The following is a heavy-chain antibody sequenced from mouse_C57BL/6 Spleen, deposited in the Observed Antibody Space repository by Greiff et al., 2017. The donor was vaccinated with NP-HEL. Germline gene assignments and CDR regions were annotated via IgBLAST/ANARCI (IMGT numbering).Heavy chain of an antibody. CDR2: ISGGGGNT. CDR1: GFTFSSYT. J-gene: IGHJ4*01. D-gene: IGHD1-1*01. V-gene: IGHV5-9*01. Sequence: EVKLEESGGGLVKPGGSLKLSCAASGFTFSSYTMSWVRQTPEKRLEWVATISGGGGNTYYPDSVKGRFTISRDNAKNTLYLQMSSLRSEDAALYYCARQGYGSSYGAMDDWGQGTSVTVSS. CDR3: ARQGYGSSYGAMDD.